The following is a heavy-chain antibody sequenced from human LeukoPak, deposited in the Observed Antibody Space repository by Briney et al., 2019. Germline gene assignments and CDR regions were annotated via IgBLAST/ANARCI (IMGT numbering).Heavy chain of an antibody. Sequence: GESLKISCKGSGYNFAGYWIAWVRRMPGKGLEWMGIIYPRDSDTRYSPSFQGQITISADKSINTAYLQWSSLKASDTAMYYWARRDGYGLYYFDYWGQGTLVTVSS. CDR2: IYPRDSDT. CDR3: ARRDGYGLYYFDY. V-gene: IGHV5-51*01. D-gene: IGHD6-13*01. J-gene: IGHJ4*02. CDR1: GYNFAGYW.